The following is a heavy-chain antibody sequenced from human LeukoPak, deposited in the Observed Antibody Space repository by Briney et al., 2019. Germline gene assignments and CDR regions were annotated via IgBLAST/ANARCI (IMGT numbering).Heavy chain of an antibody. J-gene: IGHJ5*02. Sequence: SETLSLTCTVSGGSISSSSYYWGWIRQPPGKGLEWIGSIYYSGSTYYNPSLKSRVTISVDTSKNQFSLKLSSVTAADTAVYYCARVGPLPDLYNWFDPWGQGTLVTVSS. V-gene: IGHV4-39*01. CDR2: IYYSGST. D-gene: IGHD1-26*01. CDR1: GGSISSSSYY. CDR3: ARVGPLPDLYNWFDP.